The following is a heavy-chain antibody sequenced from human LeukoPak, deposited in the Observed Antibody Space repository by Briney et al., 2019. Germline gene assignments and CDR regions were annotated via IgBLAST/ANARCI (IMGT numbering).Heavy chain of an antibody. Sequence: SETLSLTCAVYGGSFSGYYWGWIRQPPGKGLDWIGHIHYGGSTNYNPSLKGRVTRSVDTSKNHFSLKLTSVTAADTAVYYCARGYSTSWTYYFDYWGQGALVTVSS. D-gene: IGHD6-13*01. CDR1: GGSFSGYY. CDR3: ARGYSTSWTYYFDY. CDR2: IHYGGST. J-gene: IGHJ4*02. V-gene: IGHV4-59*01.